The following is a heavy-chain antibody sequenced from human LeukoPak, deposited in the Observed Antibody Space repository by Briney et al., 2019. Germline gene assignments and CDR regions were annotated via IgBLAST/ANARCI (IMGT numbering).Heavy chain of an antibody. CDR1: GYNFASYT. J-gene: IGHJ4*02. CDR3: ARSSSGAYHY. D-gene: IGHD3-10*01. V-gene: IGHV1-3*01. CDR2: INGDNGNT. Sequence: ASVKVSCKTSGYNFASYTMHWLRQAPGQSPEWMGSINGDNGNTKYSEKFQGRVTFTRDTSASSAYMELSRLRSEDTAVYYCARSSSGAYHYWGQGTLVTVSS.